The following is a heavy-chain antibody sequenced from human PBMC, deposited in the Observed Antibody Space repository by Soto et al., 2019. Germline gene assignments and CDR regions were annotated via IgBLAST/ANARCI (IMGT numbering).Heavy chain of an antibody. V-gene: IGHV1-69*08. CDR2: IIPILGIA. Sequence: QVQLVQSGAEVKKPGSSVNVSYKASGGTFSSYTISWVRQAPGQGLEWMGRIIPILGIANYAQKFQGRVTITADKSTSTAYMELSSLRSEDTAVYYCARDKGMAYYYGMDVWGQGTTVTVSS. CDR3: ARDKGMAYYYGMDV. D-gene: IGHD3-10*01. CDR1: GGTFSSYT. J-gene: IGHJ6*02.